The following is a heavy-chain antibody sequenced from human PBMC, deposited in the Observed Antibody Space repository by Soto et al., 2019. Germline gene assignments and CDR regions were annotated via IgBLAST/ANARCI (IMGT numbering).Heavy chain of an antibody. CDR2: IYYSGST. V-gene: IGHV4-59*01. CDR1: GGSISSNY. D-gene: IGHD3-9*01. CDR3: ARAQRYFDWLLPFDY. J-gene: IGHJ4*02. Sequence: TSETLSLTCTVSGGSISSNYWSWIRQPPGKGLEWIAYIYYSGSTNYNPSLKSRVTMSVDTSKNQFSLKLSSVTAADTAVYYCARAQRYFDWLLPFDYWGQGTLVTVS.